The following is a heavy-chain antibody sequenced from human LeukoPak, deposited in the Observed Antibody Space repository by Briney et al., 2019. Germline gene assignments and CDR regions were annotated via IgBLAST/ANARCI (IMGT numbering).Heavy chain of an antibody. D-gene: IGHD2-8*01. CDR2: ISYDGSNK. Sequence: GGSLRLSCAASGLTFSSYGMHWVRQAPGKGLEWVAVISYDGSNKYYADSVKGRFTISRDNSKNTLYLQMNSLRAEDTAVYYCAKVLTQANDGDYWGQGTLVTVSS. J-gene: IGHJ4*02. V-gene: IGHV3-30*18. CDR1: GLTFSSYG. CDR3: AKVLTQANDGDY.